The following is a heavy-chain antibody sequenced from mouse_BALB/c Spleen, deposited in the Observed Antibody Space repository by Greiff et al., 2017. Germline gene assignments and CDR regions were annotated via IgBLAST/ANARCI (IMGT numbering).Heavy chain of an antibody. J-gene: IGHJ4*01. CDR2: INPSSGYT. Sequence: QVQLKESGAELARPGASVKMSCKASGYTFTSYTMHWVKQRPGQGLEWIGYINPSSGYTNYNQKFKDKATLTADKSSSTAYMQLSSLTSEDSAVYYCARRGTTVVAYYYAMDYWGQGTSVTVSS. V-gene: IGHV1-4*01. CDR1: GYTFTSYT. CDR3: ARRGTTVVAYYYAMDY. D-gene: IGHD1-1*01.